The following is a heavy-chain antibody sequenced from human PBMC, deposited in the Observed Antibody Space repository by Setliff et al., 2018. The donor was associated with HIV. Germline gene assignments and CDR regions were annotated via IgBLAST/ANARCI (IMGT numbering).Heavy chain of an antibody. J-gene: IGHJ4*02. CDR3: ARDNEQMAVPGAVFDY. V-gene: IGHV4-34*09. D-gene: IGHD6-19*01. CDR1: GGSFSGYY. CDR2: INHSGST. Sequence: SETLSLTCAVYGGSFSGYYWAWIRQPPGKGLEWIGEINHSGSTNYNPSLKSRLTISVDTSKNQFSLKLKYVTAADTAVYYCARDNEQMAVPGAVFDYWGQGTLVTVSS.